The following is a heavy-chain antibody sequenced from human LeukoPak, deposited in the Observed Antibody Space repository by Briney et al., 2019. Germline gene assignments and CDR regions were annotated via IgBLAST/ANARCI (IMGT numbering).Heavy chain of an antibody. J-gene: IGHJ5*02. V-gene: IGHV4-61*02. CDR1: GGSISSGNYY. CDR2: IYTSGST. CDR3: ARDSSGYSYDPWFDP. Sequence: TSETLSLTCTVSGGSISSGNYYWSWIRQPAGKGLEWIGRIYTSGSTNYNPSLKSRVTMSVDTSKNQFSLKLSSVTAADTAVYYCARDSSGYSYDPWFDPWGQGTLVTVSS. D-gene: IGHD5-18*01.